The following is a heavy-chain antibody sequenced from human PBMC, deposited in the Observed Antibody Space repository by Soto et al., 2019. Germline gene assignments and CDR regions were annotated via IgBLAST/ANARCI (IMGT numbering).Heavy chain of an antibody. J-gene: IGHJ5*02. CDR2: IIPILGIA. V-gene: IGHV1-69*02. CDR3: ARPFNYYGSGSCLGSWFDP. Sequence: QVQLVQSGAEVKKPGSSVKVSCKASGGTFSSYTISWVRQAPGQGLEWMGRIIPILGIANYAQKFQGRVTITADKSTSTGYMELSSLRAEDTAVDYCARPFNYYGSGSCLGSWFDPWGQGTLVTVSS. D-gene: IGHD3-10*01. CDR1: GGTFSSYT.